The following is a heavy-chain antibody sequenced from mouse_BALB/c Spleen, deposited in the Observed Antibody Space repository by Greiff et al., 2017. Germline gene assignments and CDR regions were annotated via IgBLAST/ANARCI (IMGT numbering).Heavy chain of an antibody. V-gene: IGHV3-6*02. CDR1: GYSITSGYY. CDR2: ISYDGSN. Sequence: EVKLQESGPGLVKPSQSLSLTCSVTGYSITSGYYWNWIRQFPGNKLEWMGYISYDGSNNYNPSLKNRISITRDTSKNQFFLKLNSVTTEDTATYYCARDDGNFYFDYWGQGTTLTDSS. J-gene: IGHJ2*01. D-gene: IGHD2-1*01. CDR3: ARDDGNFYFDY.